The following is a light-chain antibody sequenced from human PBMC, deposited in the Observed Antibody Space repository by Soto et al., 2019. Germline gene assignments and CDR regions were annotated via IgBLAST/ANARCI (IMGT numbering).Light chain of an antibody. Sequence: DIQMTQSPSSLSASVGDRVTITCRASQSISSYLNWYQQKPGKAPKLLIYAASSLQSGVPSRFSGSGSGTDFTLTSSSLQPEDFATYYCQQRDSTPLTFGGGTKVELK. J-gene: IGKJ4*01. CDR3: QQRDSTPLT. CDR1: QSISSY. CDR2: AAS. V-gene: IGKV1-39*01.